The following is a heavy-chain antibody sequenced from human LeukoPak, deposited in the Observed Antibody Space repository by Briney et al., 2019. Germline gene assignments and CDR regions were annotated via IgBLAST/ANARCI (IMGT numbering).Heavy chain of an antibody. J-gene: IGHJ3*02. D-gene: IGHD3-10*01. CDR1: GYTFTSYY. V-gene: IGHV1-46*01. CDR3: ARGTQHDSGLDALDI. Sequence: ASVKVSCKASGYTFTSYYMHWVRQAPGQGLEWMGRINPSGGSTSYAQKFQGRVTMTRDTSTSTVYMELSSLRSEDTTVYYCARGTQHDSGLDALDIWGQGTMVTVSS. CDR2: INPSGGST.